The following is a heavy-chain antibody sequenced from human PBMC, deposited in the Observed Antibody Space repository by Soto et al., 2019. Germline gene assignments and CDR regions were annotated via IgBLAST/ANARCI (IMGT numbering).Heavy chain of an antibody. CDR1: GFSLTTTGVG. D-gene: IGHD4-17*01. CDR3: TQKYRDVEMGY. J-gene: IGHJ4*02. V-gene: IGHV2-5*02. Sequence: QITLKESGPTLVKPTQTLTLTCTFSGFSLTTTGVGVGWFRQPPGKALEWLALIYWDDDKRYSPSLKSRLTLTKDTSRHQVVLTMTNVDPVDTAIYYCTQKYRDVEMGYWCQGTLVTVCS. CDR2: IYWDDDK.